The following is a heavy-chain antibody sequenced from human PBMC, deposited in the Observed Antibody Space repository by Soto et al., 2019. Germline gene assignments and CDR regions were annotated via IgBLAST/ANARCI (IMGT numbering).Heavy chain of an antibody. CDR2: IYWDDNK. J-gene: IGHJ4*02. Sequence: QITLKESGPTLVKPTQTLTLTCTFSGFSLSTSGVGVGWIRQPPGKALEWLALIYWDDNKRYSPSLKTRLTITKDTSKNQVDLTMTNMDPVDTATYYCAHREVLTDLDCWGQGTLVTVSS. CDR1: GFSLSTSGVG. CDR3: AHREVLTDLDC. V-gene: IGHV2-5*02. D-gene: IGHD3-9*01.